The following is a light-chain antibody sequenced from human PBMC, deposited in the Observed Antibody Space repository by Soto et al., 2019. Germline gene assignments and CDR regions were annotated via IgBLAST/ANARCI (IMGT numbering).Light chain of an antibody. J-gene: IGLJ2*01. CDR3: QTYVPGLDYSVV. CDR2: GNN. Sequence: QSALTQPPSVSGAPGQRVTISCTGSSSNIGAGYDVHWFRQLPGTAPKLLIDGNNNRPSGVPDRFSGSKSGASASLAITGLQAEDEAENYCQTYVPGLDYSVVFGGGTKVTVL. CDR1: SSNIGAGYD. V-gene: IGLV1-40*01.